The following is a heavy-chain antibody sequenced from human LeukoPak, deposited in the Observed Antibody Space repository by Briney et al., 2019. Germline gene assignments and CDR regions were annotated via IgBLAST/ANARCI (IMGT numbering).Heavy chain of an antibody. J-gene: IGHJ1*01. V-gene: IGHV4-38-2*02. CDR3: ARDEKGGHSGSYTAEYFQH. Sequence: SETLSLTCTVSCYSISSGYYWGWIRQPPGKGLEWIGSIYHSGSTYYNPSLKSRVTIPVDTSKNQFSLKLSSVTAADTAVYYCARDEKGGHSGSYTAEYFQHWGQGTLVTVSS. CDR2: IYHSGST. CDR1: CYSISSGYY. D-gene: IGHD1-26*01.